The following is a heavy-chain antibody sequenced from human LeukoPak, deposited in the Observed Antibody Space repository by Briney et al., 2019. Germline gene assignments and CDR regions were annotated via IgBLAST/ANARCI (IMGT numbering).Heavy chain of an antibody. CDR2: IYTSGNT. CDR3: ARVLRYFDWSSTYYYYYMDV. Sequence: SETLSLTCTVSGGSITSYYWSWIRQPAGKGLEWIGRIYTSGNTNYNPSLRGRVTMSVDTSKNQFSLKLSSVTAADTAVYYCARVLRYFDWSSTYYYYYMDVWGKGTTVTISS. J-gene: IGHJ6*03. V-gene: IGHV4-4*07. D-gene: IGHD3-9*01. CDR1: GGSITSYY.